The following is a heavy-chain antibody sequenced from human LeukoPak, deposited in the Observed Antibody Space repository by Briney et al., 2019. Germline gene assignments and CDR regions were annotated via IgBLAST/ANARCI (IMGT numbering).Heavy chain of an antibody. CDR3: ARVSGGAFDV. D-gene: IGHD2-15*01. CDR2: IKWYCRSL. Sequence: GGSLRLSCAASVFTFISYLMRLVPQAPREGLVWVSRIKWYCRSLVFPDSVKGRFHISRDNAKNTLHLHMSSLRAEDTAVYYCARVSGGAFDVWGQGTLVSVSS. J-gene: IGHJ3*01. CDR1: VFTFISYL. V-gene: IGHV3-74*01.